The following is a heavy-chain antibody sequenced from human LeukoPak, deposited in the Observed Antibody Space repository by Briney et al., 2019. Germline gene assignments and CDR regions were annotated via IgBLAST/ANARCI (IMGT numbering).Heavy chain of an antibody. D-gene: IGHD2-15*01. CDR1: GYTFTGYY. J-gene: IGHJ4*02. V-gene: IGHV1-2*02. CDR3: ARGSIVVVVAATIDY. Sequence: ASVKVSCKASGYTFTGYYMHWVRQAPGQGLEWMGWINPNSGGTNYAQKFQGRVTMTRDTSISTAYMELSRLRSDDTAVYYCARGSIVVVVAATIDYWGQGTLVTVSS. CDR2: INPNSGGT.